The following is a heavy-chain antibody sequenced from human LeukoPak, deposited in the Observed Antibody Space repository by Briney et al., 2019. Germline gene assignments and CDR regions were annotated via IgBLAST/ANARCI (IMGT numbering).Heavy chain of an antibody. D-gene: IGHD2-2*01. Sequence: SETLSLTCAVSGGSIRNYYWTWIRQPPGKGLEWIGYTYDSGSSSYNPSLRSRVSISIDTSKNQFSLNLSSVTAADTAVYYRARGWASSWYYFDFWGQGTLVTVSS. CDR2: TYDSGSS. J-gene: IGHJ4*02. CDR3: ARGWASSWYYFDF. V-gene: IGHV4-59*01. CDR1: GGSIRNYY.